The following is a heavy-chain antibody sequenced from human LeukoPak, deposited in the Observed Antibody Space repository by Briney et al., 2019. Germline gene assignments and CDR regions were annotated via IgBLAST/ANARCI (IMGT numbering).Heavy chain of an antibody. CDR2: INPNSGGT. Sequence: ASVKVSCKASGYTFTAYYIHWVRQAPGQGLEWMGWINPNSGGTNYAQKFQGRVTMTRDTSISTAYMELSRLRSDDTAVYYCAREWYSSSWYYYYYYMDVWGKGTTVTISS. CDR3: AREWYSSSWYYYYYYMDV. CDR1: GYTFTAYY. J-gene: IGHJ6*03. V-gene: IGHV1-2*02. D-gene: IGHD6-13*01.